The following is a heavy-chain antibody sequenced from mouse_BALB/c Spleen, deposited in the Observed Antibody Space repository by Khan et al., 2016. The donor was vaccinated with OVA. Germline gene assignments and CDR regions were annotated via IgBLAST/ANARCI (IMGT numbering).Heavy chain of an antibody. CDR2: IIYTGST. D-gene: IGHD2-14*01. CDR3: ASSTYRFAFVY. Sequence: VQLKQSGPSLVKPSQTLSLTCSVTGDSIPSGYWNWIRKFPGNKLEYMGHIIYTGSTYYNPSLNSRISIIRHTSENPYYLQLNSRTDEDTPTFDCASSTYRFAFVYWGQGTLVTVAA. V-gene: IGHV3-8*02. CDR1: GDSIPSGY. J-gene: IGHJ3*01.